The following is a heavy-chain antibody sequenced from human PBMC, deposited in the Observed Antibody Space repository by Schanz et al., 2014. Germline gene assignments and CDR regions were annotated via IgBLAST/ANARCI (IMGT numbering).Heavy chain of an antibody. D-gene: IGHD3-10*01. CDR1: GFTFENYA. CDR2: ISSGGNP. J-gene: IGHJ6*01. Sequence: RPGGSLRLSCAASGFTFENYALTWVRQVPGKVLDWVSSISSGGNPYYANSVKGRFGISRDNSENTLYLQMRSLRVEDTVVYYCAKDTRGDKNDRAHYPDSRRLRTVVDV. V-gene: IGHV3-23*01. CDR3: AKDTRGDKNDRAHYPDSRRLRTVVDV.